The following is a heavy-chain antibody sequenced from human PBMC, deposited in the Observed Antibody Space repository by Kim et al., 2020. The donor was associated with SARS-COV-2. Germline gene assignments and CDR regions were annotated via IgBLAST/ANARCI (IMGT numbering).Heavy chain of an antibody. CDR1: GYSFTSYA. V-gene: IGHV1-3*01. J-gene: IGHJ4*02. CDR2: INAGNGNT. D-gene: IGHD6-19*01. Sequence: ASVKVSCKSSGYSFTSYAIHWVRQAPGQRLEWMGWINAGNGNTKYSQKFQGRVTITRDTSANTAYMELSSLRSEDTAVYYCARKESSGWALFDLWGQGTLVTVSS. CDR3: ARKESSGWALFDL.